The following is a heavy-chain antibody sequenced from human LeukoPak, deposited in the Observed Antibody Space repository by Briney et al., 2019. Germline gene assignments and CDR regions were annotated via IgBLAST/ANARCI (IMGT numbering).Heavy chain of an antibody. Sequence: SETLSLTCAVYGGSFSGYYWSWIRQPPGKGLEWIGEINHSGSTNYNPSLKSRVTISVDTSKNQFSLKLSSVTAADTAVYYCARVSYDSSGYYYVEPDSFDYWGQGTLVTVSS. CDR1: GGSFSGYY. V-gene: IGHV4-34*01. D-gene: IGHD3-22*01. CDR3: ARVSYDSSGYYYVEPDSFDY. CDR2: INHSGST. J-gene: IGHJ4*02.